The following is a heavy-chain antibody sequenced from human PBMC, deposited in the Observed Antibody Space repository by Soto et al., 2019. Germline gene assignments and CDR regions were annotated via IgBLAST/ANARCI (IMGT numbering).Heavy chain of an antibody. V-gene: IGHV3-23*01. CDR3: ARYIPGVRYYGMDV. D-gene: IGHD2-2*01. CDR2: IGESGTPT. J-gene: IGHJ6*02. Sequence: EVQLLESGGGLVQPGESLRLSCAASGFSFSSYAMKWVRQAPGKGLEWVSLIGESGTPTYYADSVKGRFTISRDNSGNTLFLEMYGLRAEDTAVYYCARYIPGVRYYGMDVWGQGTTVTVSS. CDR1: GFSFSSYA.